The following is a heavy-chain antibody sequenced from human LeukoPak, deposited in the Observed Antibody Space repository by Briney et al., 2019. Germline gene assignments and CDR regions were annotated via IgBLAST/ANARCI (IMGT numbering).Heavy chain of an antibody. CDR2: IFTSGAT. CDR3: ARVHWNYDGLAWFDP. D-gene: IGHD1-7*01. CDR1: GGSIDSYS. V-gene: IGHV4-4*07. J-gene: IGHJ5*02. Sequence: SETPSLTCTVSGGSIDSYSWSWIRQPAGKGLEWIGRIFTSGATFYNPSLKTRVTMSIATSKNQFSPKLSSVTAADTAVYYCARVHWNYDGLAWFDPWGQGTLVTVSS.